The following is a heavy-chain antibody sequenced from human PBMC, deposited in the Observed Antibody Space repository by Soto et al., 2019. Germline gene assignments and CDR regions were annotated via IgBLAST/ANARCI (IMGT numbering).Heavy chain of an antibody. CDR2: IYSGGST. J-gene: IGHJ6*02. V-gene: IGHV3-53*01. Sequence: GGSLRLSCAASGFTVSSKDMSWVRQAPGKGLEWVSVIYSGGSTYYADSVKGRFTISRDNSKNTLYLQMNSLRAEDTAVYYYARECPPENYDFWSGCSTGYYGMDVWGQGTTVTVSS. CDR3: ARECPPENYDFWSGCSTGYYGMDV. D-gene: IGHD3-3*01. CDR1: GFTVSSKD.